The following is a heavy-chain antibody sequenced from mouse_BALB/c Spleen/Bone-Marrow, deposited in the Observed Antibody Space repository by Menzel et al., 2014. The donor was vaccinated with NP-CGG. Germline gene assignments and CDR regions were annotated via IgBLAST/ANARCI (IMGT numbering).Heavy chain of an antibody. J-gene: IGHJ3*01. CDR2: IRNKANGYST. CDR3: ARDSDWFAY. V-gene: IGHV7-3*02. Sequence: DVQLVESGGGLVQPGGSLRLSCATSGFTFTDNYMTWVRQPPGKALEWLGFIRNKANGYSTANSASVKGRLTISRANSQSILYLRMNSLRAEDSCTYFCARDSDWFAYWGQGTLVSGSA. CDR1: GFTFTDNY.